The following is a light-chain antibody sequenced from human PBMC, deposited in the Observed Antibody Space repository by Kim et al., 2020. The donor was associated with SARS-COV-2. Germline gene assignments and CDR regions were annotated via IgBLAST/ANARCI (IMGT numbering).Light chain of an antibody. V-gene: IGKV3-11*01. CDR2: DAS. CDR1: QSVSSY. J-gene: IGKJ3*01. Sequence: PGERATRSCRAGQSVSSYLAWYQQKPGQAPRHLIYDASNRATGIPARFSGSGSGTDFTLTISSLEPEDFAVYYCQQRSNWPPIFTFGPGTKVDIK. CDR3: QQRSNWPPIFT.